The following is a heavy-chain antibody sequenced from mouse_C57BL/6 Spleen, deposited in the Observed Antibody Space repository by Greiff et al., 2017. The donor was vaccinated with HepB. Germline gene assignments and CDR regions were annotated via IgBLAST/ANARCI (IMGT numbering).Heavy chain of an antibody. CDR1: GFSLTSYG. D-gene: IGHD3-3*01. CDR3: ARHGRGTRDAMDY. CDR2: IWSDGST. J-gene: IGHJ4*01. Sequence: QVQLQQSGPGLVAPSQSLSITCTVSGFSLTSYGVHWVRQPPGKGLEWLVVIWSDGSTTYNSALKSRLSISKDNSKSQVFLKMNSLQTDDTAMYYCARHGRGTRDAMDYWGQGTSVTVSS. V-gene: IGHV2-6-1*01.